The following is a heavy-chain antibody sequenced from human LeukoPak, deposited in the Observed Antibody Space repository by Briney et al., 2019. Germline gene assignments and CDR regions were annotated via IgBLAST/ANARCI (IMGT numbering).Heavy chain of an antibody. J-gene: IGHJ4*02. CDR2: IYYSGST. CDR3: ASDSPDSSGYYPLAF. V-gene: IGHV4-59*01. CDR1: GGSISTYH. Sequence: PSETLSLTCTVSGGSISTYHWSWIRQPPGKGLEWIGYIYYSGSTKYNPSLKSRVTISVDTSKNHFSLKLSSVTAADTAVYYCASDSPDSSGYYPLAFWGQGTLVIVSS. D-gene: IGHD3-22*01.